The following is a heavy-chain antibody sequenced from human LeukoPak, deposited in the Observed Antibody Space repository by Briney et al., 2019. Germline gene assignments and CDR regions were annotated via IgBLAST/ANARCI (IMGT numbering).Heavy chain of an antibody. J-gene: IGHJ6*02. CDR2: IIPIFGTA. CDR3: ARDVEITVKYCSGGSCYSDYYYYGMDV. CDR1: GGTFSSYA. Sequence: ASVKVSCKASGGTFSSYAISWVRQAPGQGLEWMGGIIPIFGTANYAQKLQGRVTMTTDTSTSTAYMELSSLRSNDTAVYYCARDVEITVKYCSGGSCYSDYYYYGMDVWGQGTTVTVSS. D-gene: IGHD2-15*01. V-gene: IGHV1-69*05.